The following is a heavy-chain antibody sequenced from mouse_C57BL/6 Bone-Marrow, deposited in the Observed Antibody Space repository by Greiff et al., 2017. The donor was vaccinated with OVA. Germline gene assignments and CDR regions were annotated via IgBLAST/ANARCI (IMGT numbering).Heavy chain of an antibody. V-gene: IGHV1-5*01. J-gene: IGHJ3*01. CDR3: TRRTYYSNFWFAY. CDR1: GYTFTSYW. CDR2: IYPGNSDT. D-gene: IGHD2-5*01. Sequence: VQLQQSGTVLARPGASVKMSCKTSGYTFTSYWMHWVKQRPGQGLEWIGAIYPGNSDTSDNQKFKGKAKLTAVTSASTAYMGLSSLTNEDSAVYYCTRRTYYSNFWFAYWGQGTLVTVSA.